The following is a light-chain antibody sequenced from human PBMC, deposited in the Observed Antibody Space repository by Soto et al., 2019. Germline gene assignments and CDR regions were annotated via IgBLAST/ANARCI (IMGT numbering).Light chain of an antibody. CDR2: EVS. CDR3: SSYTSSSTLE. V-gene: IGLV2-14*01. Sequence: QSALTQPASVSGSPGQSITISCTGTSSDDGGYNYVSWYQQYPGKAPKLMIYEVSNRPSGVSKRFSGSKSGNTASLTISGLQAEDEADYYCSSYTSSSTLEFGGGTKLTVL. CDR1: SSDDGGYNY. J-gene: IGLJ2*01.